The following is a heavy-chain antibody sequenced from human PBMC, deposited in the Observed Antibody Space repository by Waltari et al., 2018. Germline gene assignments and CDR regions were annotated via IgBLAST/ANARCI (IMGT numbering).Heavy chain of an antibody. CDR3: ARVLRPVGAFDI. CDR2: IYSGGST. V-gene: IGHV3-53*01. Sequence: EVQLVESGGGLIQPGGSLRLSCAASGFTVSSNYMSWVRQAPGKGLEWVSVIYSGGSTYYVDSVKGRFTISRDNSNNALYLQMMSLRAVETAVDYCARVLRPVGAFDIWGQGTMVTVSS. J-gene: IGHJ3*02. CDR1: GFTVSSNY.